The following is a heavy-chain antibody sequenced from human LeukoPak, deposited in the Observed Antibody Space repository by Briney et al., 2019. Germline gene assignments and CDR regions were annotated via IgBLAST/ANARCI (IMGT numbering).Heavy chain of an antibody. CDR2: FYYNGNT. Sequence: SDTLSLTCTIFAGSINSHYSDCLRQPPGEGLEWLGYFYYNGNTNYNPSLKSRRTISLDTSKNQFSLKLSSVTAADTAVYFCASARVVDTPMSYYMDVWGKGTTVTVSS. V-gene: IGHV4-59*07. J-gene: IGHJ6*03. D-gene: IGHD5-18*01. CDR3: ASARVVDTPMSYYMDV. CDR1: AGSINSHY.